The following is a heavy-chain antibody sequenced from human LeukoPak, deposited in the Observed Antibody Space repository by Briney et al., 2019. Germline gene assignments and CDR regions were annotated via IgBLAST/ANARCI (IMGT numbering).Heavy chain of an antibody. Sequence: GESLKISCKGSGYSFTSYWVGWVRQMPGKGLEWMGIIYPGDSDTRYRPSFQGQVTISADKSINTAYLQWNSLKASDTAIYYCVRRDITSRYVVWFDPWGQGTPVTVSS. V-gene: IGHV5-51*01. D-gene: IGHD2-2*01. CDR3: VRRDITSRYVVWFDP. CDR1: GYSFTSYW. CDR2: IYPGDSDT. J-gene: IGHJ5*02.